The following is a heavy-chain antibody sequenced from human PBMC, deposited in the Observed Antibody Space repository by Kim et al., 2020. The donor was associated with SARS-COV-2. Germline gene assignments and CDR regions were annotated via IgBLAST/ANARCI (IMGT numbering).Heavy chain of an antibody. V-gene: IGHV6-1*01. CDR1: GNRVSNNGAA. CDR3: VREGWYFDV. Sequence: SQTLSLTCAISGNRVSNNGAAWTWIRQSPSGGLEWLGRTYYRSKWLNDYAESVKGRITINPDTSKNQFSLQLNSVTPEDTAVYYCVREGWYFDVWGRGTLVTVSS. J-gene: IGHJ2*01. CDR2: TYYRSKWLN.